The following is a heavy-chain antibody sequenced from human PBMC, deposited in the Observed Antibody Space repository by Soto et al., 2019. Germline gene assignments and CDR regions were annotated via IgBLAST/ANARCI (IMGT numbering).Heavy chain of an antibody. CDR1: GFTFSSYS. D-gene: IGHD2-2*01. V-gene: IGHV3-48*01. Sequence: PGGSLRLSCAASGFTFSSYSMNWVRQAPGKGLEWVSYISSSSSTIYYADSVKGRFTISRDNAKNSLYLQMNSMRAEDTAVYYCARDEGSTSCYLDCYYYYMDVWGKGTTVTVSS. J-gene: IGHJ6*03. CDR3: ARDEGSTSCYLDCYYYYMDV. CDR2: ISSSSSTI.